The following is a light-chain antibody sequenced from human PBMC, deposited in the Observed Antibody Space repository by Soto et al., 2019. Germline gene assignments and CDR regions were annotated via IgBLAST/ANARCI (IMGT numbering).Light chain of an antibody. CDR1: QNITTY. Sequence: DIQMTQSPTSLSASVGDSVTITCRASQNITTYLNWYQQKPGEAPSLLIYGASNLRSGVPSRFTASGSGTDFTLTISSLPPENFATYYCQQSFSTPATFGQGT. CDR2: GAS. V-gene: IGKV1-39*01. CDR3: QQSFSTPAT. J-gene: IGKJ1*01.